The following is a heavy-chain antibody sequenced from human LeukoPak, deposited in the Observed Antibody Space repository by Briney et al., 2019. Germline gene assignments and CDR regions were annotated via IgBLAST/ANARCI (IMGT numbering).Heavy chain of an antibody. Sequence: GGPLTLFCAASGFTFSSYWMSWLRQAPGKGLEWVANIKQDGSEKYYVDSVKGRFTISRDNAKNSLYLQMNSLRAEDTAVYYCARDPGRDSSGWSEYFQHWGQGTLVTVSS. CDR1: GFTFSSYW. CDR2: IKQDGSEK. V-gene: IGHV3-7*03. CDR3: ARDPGRDSSGWSEYFQH. J-gene: IGHJ1*01. D-gene: IGHD6-19*01.